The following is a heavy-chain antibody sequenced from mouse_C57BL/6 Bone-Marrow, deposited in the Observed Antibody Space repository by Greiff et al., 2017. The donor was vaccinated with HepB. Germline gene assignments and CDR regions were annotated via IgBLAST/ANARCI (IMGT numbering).Heavy chain of an antibody. D-gene: IGHD2-10*01. CDR2: IDPNSGGT. V-gene: IGHV1-72*01. CDR3: ARYAYFCNYCAMDY. J-gene: IGHJ4*01. Sequence: QVHVKQPGAELVKPGASVKLSCKASGYTFTSYWMHWVKQRPGRGLEWIGRIDPNSGGTKYNEKFKSKATLTVDKPSSTAYMQLSSLTSEDSAVYFCARYAYFCNYCAMDYWGQGTSVTVSS. CDR1: GYTFTSYW.